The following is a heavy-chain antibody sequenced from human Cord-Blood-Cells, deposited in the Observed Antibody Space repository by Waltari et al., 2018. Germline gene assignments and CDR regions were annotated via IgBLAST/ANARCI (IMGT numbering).Heavy chain of an antibody. V-gene: IGHV1-69*09. Sequence: QVQLVQSGAEVKKPGSSVKVSCKASGGTFSSYAISWVRQAPGQGLEWMGRIIPILGIANYAQKCQGRVTITADKSTSTAYMELSSLRSEDTAVYYCAREGPTTGDDAFDIWGQGTMVTVSS. CDR1: GGTFSSYA. CDR3: AREGPTTGDDAFDI. J-gene: IGHJ3*02. D-gene: IGHD7-27*01. CDR2: IIPILGIA.